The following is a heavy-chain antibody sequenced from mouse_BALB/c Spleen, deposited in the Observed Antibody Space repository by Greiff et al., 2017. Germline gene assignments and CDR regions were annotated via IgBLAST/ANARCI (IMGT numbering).Heavy chain of an antibody. CDR1: GYTFTSYW. CDR2: IYPGDGDT. D-gene: IGHD1-1*01. J-gene: IGHJ4*01. Sequence: QVQLKQSGAELARPGASVKLSCKASGYTFTSYWMQWVKQRPGQGLEWIGAIYPGDGDTRYTQKFKGKATLTADKSSSTAYMQLSSLASEDSAVYYCAREVSGSRGYYAMDYWGQGTSVTVSS. CDR3: AREVSGSRGYYAMDY. V-gene: IGHV1-87*01.